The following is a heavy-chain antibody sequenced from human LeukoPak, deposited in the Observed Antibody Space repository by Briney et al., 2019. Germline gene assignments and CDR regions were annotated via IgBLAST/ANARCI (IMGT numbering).Heavy chain of an antibody. Sequence: GGSLRLSCAASRFTFSSYWMHWVRQAPWKGLVWVSRINSDGSSTNYADSVKGRFTISRDNAKNTLYLQLNSLRAEDTAVYYCARDRGEYYFDSWGQGTLVTVSS. CDR2: INSDGSST. V-gene: IGHV3-74*01. J-gene: IGHJ4*02. CDR3: ARDRGEYYFDS. D-gene: IGHD3-10*01. CDR1: RFTFSSYW.